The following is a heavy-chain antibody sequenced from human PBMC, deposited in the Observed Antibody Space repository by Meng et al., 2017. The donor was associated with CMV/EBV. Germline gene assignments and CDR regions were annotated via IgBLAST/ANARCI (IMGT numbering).Heavy chain of an antibody. CDR3: ARMPRDGYNYIDY. V-gene: IGHV1-69*01. D-gene: IGHD5-24*01. CDR1: GGIFSRYA. J-gene: IGHJ4*02. Sequence: QGQLVQSWAEVKNPGSSVKVSCKVSGGIFSRYAISWVRQAPGKGLEWMGGIIPIFGTANYAQKFQGRVTITADESTSTAYMELSSLGSEYTAVYYCARMPRDGYNYIDYWGQGTLVTVSS. CDR2: IIPIFGTA.